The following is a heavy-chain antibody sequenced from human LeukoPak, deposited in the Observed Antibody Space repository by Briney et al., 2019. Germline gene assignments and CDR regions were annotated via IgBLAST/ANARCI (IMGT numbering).Heavy chain of an antibody. CDR1: GFTFSSYA. CDR2: ISGSGDST. Sequence: PGGSLRLSCAASGFTFSSYAMSWVRQAPGKGLEWVSFISGSGDSTYYADSVKGRFTISRDNSENTLYLQMNSLRGEDTAVYYCAKEGSYSGSRFDYWGQGTLVTVSS. D-gene: IGHD1-26*01. CDR3: AKEGSYSGSRFDY. J-gene: IGHJ4*02. V-gene: IGHV3-23*01.